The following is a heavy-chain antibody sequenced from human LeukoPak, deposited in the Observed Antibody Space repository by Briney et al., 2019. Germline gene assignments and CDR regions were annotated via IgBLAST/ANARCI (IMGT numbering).Heavy chain of an antibody. D-gene: IGHD2-8*01. Sequence: NPSEPLSLTCTVSGYSLSSGYYWGWIRPPPGKGLEWIGSIYHSGSTYYNPSLKSRVTISVDTSKNQFSLKLSSVTAADTAVYYCARVPGCTNGVCYSRIMWFDPWAREPWSPSPQ. CDR3: ARVPGCTNGVCYSRIMWFDP. CDR2: IYHSGST. J-gene: IGHJ5*02. V-gene: IGHV4-38-2*02. CDR1: GYSLSSGYY.